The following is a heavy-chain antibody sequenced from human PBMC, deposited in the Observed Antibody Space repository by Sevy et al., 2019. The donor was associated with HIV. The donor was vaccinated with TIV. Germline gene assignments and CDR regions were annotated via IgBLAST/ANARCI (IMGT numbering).Heavy chain of an antibody. Sequence: SETLSLTCTVSGGSISSYYWSWIRQPAGKGLEWIGRIYTSGSTNYNPSLKSRVTMSLDTSKNQFSLKLSCVTSADTAVYYCARDPAPIIWFGELLLKDYYGMDVWGQGTTVTVSS. D-gene: IGHD3-10*01. J-gene: IGHJ6*02. CDR3: ARDPAPIIWFGELLLKDYYGMDV. CDR2: IYTSGST. V-gene: IGHV4-4*07. CDR1: GGSISSYY.